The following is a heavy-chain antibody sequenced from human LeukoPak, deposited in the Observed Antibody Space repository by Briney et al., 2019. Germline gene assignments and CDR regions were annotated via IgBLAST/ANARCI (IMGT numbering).Heavy chain of an antibody. J-gene: IGHJ4*02. CDR2: IGTAGDT. D-gene: IGHD1-26*01. Sequence: GGSLRLSCAASGFIFNNYDMHWVRQATGKGLEWVSAIGTAGDTYYPDSVKGRFTISRENAKNSLYLQMNSLRAGDTAVYYCARASVGFDYWGQGTLVTVSS. CDR3: ARASVGFDY. V-gene: IGHV3-13*01. CDR1: GFIFNNYD.